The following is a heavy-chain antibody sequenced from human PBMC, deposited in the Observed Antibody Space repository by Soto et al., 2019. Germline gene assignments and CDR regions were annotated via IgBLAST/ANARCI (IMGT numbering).Heavy chain of an antibody. CDR2: IYYSGST. V-gene: IGHV4-31*03. Sequence: TLSLTFTVSVGSISSGGYYWSWIRQHPGKGLEWIGYIYYSGSTYYNPPLKSRVTISVDTSKNQFSLKLSSVTAADTAVYYCARGQQLLGWFDPWGQGTLVTVSS. CDR3: ARGQQLLGWFDP. J-gene: IGHJ5*02. D-gene: IGHD6-13*01. CDR1: VGSISSGGYY.